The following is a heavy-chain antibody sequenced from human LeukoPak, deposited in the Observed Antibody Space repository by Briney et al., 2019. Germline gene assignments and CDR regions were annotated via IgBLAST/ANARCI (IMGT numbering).Heavy chain of an antibody. V-gene: IGHV3-48*03. D-gene: IGHD6-13*01. CDR1: EFTFSSYE. Sequence: GGSLSLSCAASEFTFSSYEMNGVRQAPGKGLEWVSYISSSGGTIYYADSVKGRFTISRDNSKNSLYLQMNSLRVEDTALYYCARDQSSSSWYGPFASWGQGTLVTVSS. J-gene: IGHJ4*02. CDR3: ARDQSSSSWYGPFAS. CDR2: ISSSGGTI.